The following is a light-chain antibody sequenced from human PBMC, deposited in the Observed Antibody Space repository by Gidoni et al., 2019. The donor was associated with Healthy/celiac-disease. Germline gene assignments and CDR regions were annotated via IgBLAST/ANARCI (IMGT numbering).Light chain of an antibody. Sequence: EIVLTQSPGTLSLSPGERATLSCRASQSVSSSYLAWYQQKPGQAPRLLIYGASSRATGIPDRSSGSGSGTDFTLPISRLEPEDFAVYYCQQYGSSPWTFGQGTKVEIK. CDR3: QQYGSSPWT. V-gene: IGKV3-20*01. CDR2: GAS. CDR1: QSVSSSY. J-gene: IGKJ1*01.